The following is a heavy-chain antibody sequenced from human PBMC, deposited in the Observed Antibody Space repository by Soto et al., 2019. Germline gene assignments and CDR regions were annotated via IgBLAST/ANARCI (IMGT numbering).Heavy chain of an antibody. CDR2: INAGNGNT. CDR3: ARERIQLWQYEVGLYYYYYGMDV. D-gene: IGHD5-18*01. CDR1: GYTFTSYA. J-gene: IGHJ6*02. Sequence: ASVKVSCKASGYTFTSYAMHWVRQAPGQRLEWMGWINAGNGNTKYSQKFQGRVTITRDTSASTAYMELSSLRSEDTAVYYCARERIQLWQYEVGLYYYYYGMDVWGQGTTVTVSS. V-gene: IGHV1-3*01.